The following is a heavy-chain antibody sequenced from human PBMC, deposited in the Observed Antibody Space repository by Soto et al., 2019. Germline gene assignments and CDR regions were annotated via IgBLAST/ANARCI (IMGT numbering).Heavy chain of an antibody. Sequence: PGGSLRLSCEGSGFTFSSYSMNWVRQAPGKGLEWVSSISGSGGYIYYADSVKGRFTTSRDNAKNSLYLQMTSLRDEDTALYYCARDRQSTPWYAADYWGQGSLVTVSS. CDR3: ARDRQSTPWYAADY. V-gene: IGHV3-21*01. D-gene: IGHD6-13*01. J-gene: IGHJ4*02. CDR2: ISGSGGYI. CDR1: GFTFSSYS.